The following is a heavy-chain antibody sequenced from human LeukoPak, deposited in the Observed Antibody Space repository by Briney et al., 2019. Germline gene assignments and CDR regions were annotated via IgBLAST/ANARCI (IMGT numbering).Heavy chain of an antibody. CDR1: GFSFSPYA. J-gene: IGHJ5*02. D-gene: IGHD1-20*01. CDR3: AKGTSYNWNDGWFDP. CDR2: IRNDGTNK. V-gene: IGHV3-30*02. Sequence: GGSLRLSCAASGFSFSPYAMTWVRQAPGKGLEWVAFIRNDGTNKYYAESVKGRFTISRDNSKNTLYLQMNSLRAEDTAVYYCAKGTSYNWNDGWFDPWGNGILVTVSS.